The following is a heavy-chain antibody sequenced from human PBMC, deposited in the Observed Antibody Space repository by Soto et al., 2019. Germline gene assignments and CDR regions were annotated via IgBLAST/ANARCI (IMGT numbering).Heavy chain of an antibody. CDR3: AAPRDEYGSGVSWFTYGMDI. V-gene: IGHV3-23*01. Sequence: GGSLRRSGLASGFTFSDFAMTWVLHVPWRGLEWVASLDGAGGSTYYAESVRGRFSISRDNSQNTLFLQMKRLTVDDTAIYYCAAPRDEYGSGVSWFTYGMDIWGQGTTVTVSS. D-gene: IGHD3-10*01. CDR2: LDGAGGST. J-gene: IGHJ6*02. CDR1: GFTFSDFA.